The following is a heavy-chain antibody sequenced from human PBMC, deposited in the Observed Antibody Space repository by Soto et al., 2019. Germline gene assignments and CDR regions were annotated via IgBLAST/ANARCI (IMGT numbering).Heavy chain of an antibody. CDR2: ISAHNGNT. J-gene: IGHJ4*02. CDR1: GYIFTTYG. CDR3: ERGRYGDY. Sequence: QVHLVQSGAEVKKPGASVKVSCKGSGYIFTTYGITWVRQAPGQGLEWMGWISAHNGNTNYAQKLQGRVTVTRVTSTRTAYMELRNLRSDDTAVYYCERGRYGDYWGQGALVTVSS. V-gene: IGHV1-18*01. D-gene: IGHD1-1*01.